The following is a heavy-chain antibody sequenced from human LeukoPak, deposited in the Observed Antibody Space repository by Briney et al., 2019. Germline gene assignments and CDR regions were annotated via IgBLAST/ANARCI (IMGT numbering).Heavy chain of an antibody. CDR2: ISWNSGSI. J-gene: IGHJ3*02. CDR3: AKDRLYYDSRLGAFDI. CDR1: GSTFDDYA. Sequence: GGSLRLSCAASGSTFDDYAMHWVRQAPGKGLEWVSGISWNSGSIGYADSVKGRFTISRDNAKNSLYLQMNSLRAEDTALYYCAKDRLYYDSRLGAFDIWGQGTMVTVSS. D-gene: IGHD3-22*01. V-gene: IGHV3-9*01.